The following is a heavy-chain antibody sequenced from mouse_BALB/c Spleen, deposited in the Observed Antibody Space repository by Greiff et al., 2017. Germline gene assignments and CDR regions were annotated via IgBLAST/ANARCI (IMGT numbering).Heavy chain of an antibody. Sequence: EVKLMESGGGLVQPGGSRKLSCAASGFTFSSFGMHWVRQAPEKGLEWVAYISSGSSTIYYADTVKGRFTISRDNPKNTLFLQMTSLRSEDTAMYYCARSDYSYVGYWGQGTTLTVSS. CDR3: ARSDYSYVGY. V-gene: IGHV5-17*02. CDR1: GFTFSSFG. CDR2: ISSGSSTI. D-gene: IGHD1-2*01. J-gene: IGHJ2*01.